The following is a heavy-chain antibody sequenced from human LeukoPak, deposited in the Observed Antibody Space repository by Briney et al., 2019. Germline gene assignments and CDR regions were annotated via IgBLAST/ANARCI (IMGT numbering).Heavy chain of an antibody. V-gene: IGHV4-4*02. Sequence: SETLSLTCAVSGGSISSSNWWSWVRQPPGKGLEWIGEISHSGSSNYSPSLKSRLTISLDKSKNQFSLKLSSVTAADTAVYYCARDRTIFGVVGPLSYYMDVWGKGTTVTVSS. J-gene: IGHJ6*03. CDR1: GGSISSSNW. CDR2: ISHSGSS. CDR3: ARDRTIFGVVGPLSYYMDV. D-gene: IGHD3-3*01.